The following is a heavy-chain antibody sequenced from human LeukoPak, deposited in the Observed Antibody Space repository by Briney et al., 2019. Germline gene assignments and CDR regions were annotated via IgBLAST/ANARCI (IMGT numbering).Heavy chain of an antibody. Sequence: GGSLGLSCAASGFTFSSYAMSWVRQAPGKGLEWVSAISGSGGSTYYADSVKGRFTISRDNSKNTLYLQMNSLRAEDTAVYYCAKVPSYGDYHDAFDIWGQGTMVTVSS. V-gene: IGHV3-23*01. J-gene: IGHJ3*02. CDR2: ISGSGGST. CDR1: GFTFSSYA. D-gene: IGHD4-17*01. CDR3: AKVPSYGDYHDAFDI.